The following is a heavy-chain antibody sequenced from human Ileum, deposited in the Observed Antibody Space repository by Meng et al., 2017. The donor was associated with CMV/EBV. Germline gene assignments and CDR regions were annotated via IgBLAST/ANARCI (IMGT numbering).Heavy chain of an antibody. J-gene: IGHJ5*02. D-gene: IGHD2-15*01. V-gene: IGHV3-48*03. CDR2: VSSSGGFT. CDR1: GFTFRSYE. Sequence: GGSLRLSCAVSGFTFRSYEMNWVRQVPGKGLEWVAYVSSSGGFTHHADSVKGRFTISRDNGGDSVYLQMNNLRAEDSGIYFCATRCSGASCDRGFGPWGQGTQVTVSS. CDR3: ATRCSGASCDRGFGP.